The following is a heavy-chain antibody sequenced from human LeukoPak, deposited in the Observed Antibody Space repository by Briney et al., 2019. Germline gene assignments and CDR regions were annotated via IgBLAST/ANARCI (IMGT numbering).Heavy chain of an antibody. CDR1: GDSVSSTSTT. J-gene: IGHJ5*02. CDR2: TYYRSKWYN. D-gene: IGHD6-13*01. Sequence: SQTLSLTCAISGDSVSSTSTTWNWIRQSPSRGLEWLGRTYYRSKWYNDYAISVKSRITVNPDTSKSQFSLQLNSVTPEDTAVYYCARALGGAAAGSWFDPWGQGTLVTVSS. V-gene: IGHV6-1*01. CDR3: ARALGGAAAGSWFDP.